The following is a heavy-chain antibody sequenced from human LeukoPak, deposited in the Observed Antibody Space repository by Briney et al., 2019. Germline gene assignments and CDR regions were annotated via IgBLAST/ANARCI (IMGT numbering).Heavy chain of an antibody. Sequence: GGSLRLSCAASGLTLSGYGMNWVRQAPGKGLEWVALIRFDESNKYYADSVKGRFSISRDTSKNTVYLQMNSLGPEDTAVYYCAKQGRPAVFYYMDVWGKGTTVSISS. D-gene: IGHD1-14*01. J-gene: IGHJ6*03. CDR3: AKQGRPAVFYYMDV. V-gene: IGHV3-30*02. CDR1: GLTLSGYG. CDR2: IRFDESNK.